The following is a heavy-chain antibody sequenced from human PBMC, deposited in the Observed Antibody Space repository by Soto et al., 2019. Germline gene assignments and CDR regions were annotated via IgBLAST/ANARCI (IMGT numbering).Heavy chain of an antibody. CDR3: ARETSVAAAGTWALERLLYYGMDV. D-gene: IGHD6-13*01. CDR1: GFTFSSYS. CDR2: ISSSSSYI. J-gene: IGHJ6*02. Sequence: EVQLVESGGGLVKPGGSLRLSCAASGFTFSSYSMNWVRQAPGKGLEWVSSISSSSSYIYYADSVKGRFTISRDNAKNSLYLQMNSLRDEDTAVYYCARETSVAAAGTWALERLLYYGMDVWGQGTTVTVSS. V-gene: IGHV3-21*01.